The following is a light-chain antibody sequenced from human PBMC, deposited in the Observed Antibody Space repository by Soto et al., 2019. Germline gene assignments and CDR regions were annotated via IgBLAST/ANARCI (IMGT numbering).Light chain of an antibody. CDR1: SSDVGAYNY. CDR3: CSQAGSNTL. V-gene: IGLV2-8*01. J-gene: IGLJ3*02. CDR2: DVS. Sequence: QSALTQPPSASGSPGQSVTISCTGTSSDVGAYNYVSWFQQHPGKAPKFVIFDVSERPSGVPDRFSGSKSGNTAYLTVSGLQAEDEADYYCCSQAGSNTLFGGGTKVTVL.